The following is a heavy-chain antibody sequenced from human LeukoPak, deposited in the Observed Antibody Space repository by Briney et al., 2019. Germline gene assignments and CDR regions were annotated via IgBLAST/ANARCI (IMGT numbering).Heavy chain of an antibody. Sequence: GGSLRLSCAASGFTVSSNNMSWVRQAPGKGLEWVSVIYSGGSTYYADSVKGRFTISRDNSKNTLYLQMNSLRAEDTAVYYCARDNGGSYPEYFQHWGQGTLVTVSS. CDR2: IYSGGST. CDR1: GFTVSSNN. D-gene: IGHD1-26*01. J-gene: IGHJ1*01. V-gene: IGHV3-53*01. CDR3: ARDNGGSYPEYFQH.